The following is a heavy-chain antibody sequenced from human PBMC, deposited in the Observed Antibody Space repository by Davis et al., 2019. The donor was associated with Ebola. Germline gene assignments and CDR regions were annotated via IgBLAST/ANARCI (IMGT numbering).Heavy chain of an antibody. D-gene: IGHD5-12*01. CDR3: ARHGYSGHDYRAYFYGLDV. Sequence: PGGSLRLSCVASGFTFSNHAMHWVRQAPGKGLEWVAVIWYDDRNKFHIDSVKGRFTISRDNFKNTVYLEMNSLRVEDTAVYYCARHGYSGHDYRAYFYGLDVWGQGTTVTVSS. CDR1: GFTFSNHA. CDR2: IWYDDRNK. J-gene: IGHJ6*02. V-gene: IGHV3-33*08.